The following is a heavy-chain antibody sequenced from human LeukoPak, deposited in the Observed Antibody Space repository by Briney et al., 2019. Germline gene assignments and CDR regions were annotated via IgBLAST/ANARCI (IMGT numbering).Heavy chain of an antibody. CDR2: ISYDGSNK. CDR3: EKGSSGDY. Sequence: GGSLRLSCAASGFTFSSYGMHWVRQAPGKGLEWVAVISYDGSNKYYADSVKGRFTISRDNSKNTLYLQMNSLRAEDTAVYYCEKGSSGDYWGQGTLVTVSS. J-gene: IGHJ4*02. CDR1: GFTFSSYG. D-gene: IGHD6-6*01. V-gene: IGHV3-30*18.